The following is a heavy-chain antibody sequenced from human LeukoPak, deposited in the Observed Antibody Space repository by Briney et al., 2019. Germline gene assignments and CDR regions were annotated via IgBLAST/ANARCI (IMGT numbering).Heavy chain of an antibody. CDR1: GGSISSYY. D-gene: IGHD5-18*01. Sequence: PETLSLTCTVSGGSISSYYWSWIRQPPGKGLEWIGYIYYSGSTNYNPSLKSRVTISVDTSKNQFSLKLSSVTAADTAVYYCAREAVVDTAMLFDYWGQGTLVTVSS. CDR3: AREAVVDTAMLFDY. J-gene: IGHJ4*02. V-gene: IGHV4-59*01. CDR2: IYYSGST.